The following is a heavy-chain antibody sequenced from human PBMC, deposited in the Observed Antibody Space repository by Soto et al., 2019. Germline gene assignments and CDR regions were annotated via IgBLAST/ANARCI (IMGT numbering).Heavy chain of an antibody. D-gene: IGHD7-27*01. CDR3: ARDPRLNWEGGY. Sequence: EVQLVESGGGLVQPGGSLRLSCAASGFTVSSNYMSWVRQAPGKGLEWVSVIYTGDSTYYADSVKGRFTISRDNSKNTLYLQMNSLRAEDTAVYYCARDPRLNWEGGYWGQGTLVTVSS. CDR2: IYTGDST. CDR1: GFTVSSNY. V-gene: IGHV3-66*01. J-gene: IGHJ4*02.